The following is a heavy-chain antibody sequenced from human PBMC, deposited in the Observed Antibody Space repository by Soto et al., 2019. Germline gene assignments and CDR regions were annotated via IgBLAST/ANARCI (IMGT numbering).Heavy chain of an antibody. J-gene: IGHJ4*02. V-gene: IGHV3-11*01. D-gene: IGHD3-10*01. CDR1: GFTFSDYY. CDR2: ISGDGSTT. Sequence: QAQLVESGGGLVKPGGSLRLSCAASGFTFSDYYTSWIRQAPGEGLEWVSYISGDGSTTYYADSVRGRFTISRDNAKNSLYLQMNSLRAEDTAVYYCASDRGVDYLALWGQGTLVTVSS. CDR3: ASDRGVDYLAL.